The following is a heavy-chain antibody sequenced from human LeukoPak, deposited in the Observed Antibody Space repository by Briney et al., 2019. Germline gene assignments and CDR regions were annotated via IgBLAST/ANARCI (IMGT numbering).Heavy chain of an antibody. CDR2: IYYSGST. J-gene: IGHJ4*02. CDR3: ARGIWSGYKRGFDY. D-gene: IGHD3-3*01. V-gene: IGHV4-39*07. Sequence: SETLSLTCTVSGGSVSISSYYWGWIRQPPGKGLEWIGSIYYSGSTYYNPSLKSRVTISVDTSKNQFSLKLSSVTAADTAVYYCARGIWSGYKRGFDYWGQGTLVTVSS. CDR1: GGSVSISSYY.